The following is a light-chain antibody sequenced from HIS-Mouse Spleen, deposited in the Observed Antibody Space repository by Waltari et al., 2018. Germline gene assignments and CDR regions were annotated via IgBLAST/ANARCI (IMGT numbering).Light chain of an antibody. CDR1: SSDVGGYNY. J-gene: IGLJ2*01. CDR3: SSYTSSSTLV. V-gene: IGLV2-14*03. CDR2: DVS. Sequence: QSALTQPASVSGSPGQSITISCTGTSSDVGGYNYVSWYQQHPGKAPKLMIYDVSTLAPGVSDRFSGSKSGNTASLTISGLQAEDEADYYCSSYTSSSTLVFGGGTKLTVL.